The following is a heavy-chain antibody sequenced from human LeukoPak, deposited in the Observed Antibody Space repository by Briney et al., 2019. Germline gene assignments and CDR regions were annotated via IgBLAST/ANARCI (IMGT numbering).Heavy chain of an antibody. Sequence: GGSLRLSCAASGFTFDDHGMTWVRQVPGKGLEWVSNINWNGATTNYADSVKGRFTISRDNAKNSLYLQMNSLRAEDTAFYYCARLKINHGWKGGMDYWGQGTLVTVSS. D-gene: IGHD1-1*01. CDR2: INWNGATT. V-gene: IGHV3-20*04. J-gene: IGHJ4*02. CDR3: ARLKINHGWKGGMDY. CDR1: GFTFDDHG.